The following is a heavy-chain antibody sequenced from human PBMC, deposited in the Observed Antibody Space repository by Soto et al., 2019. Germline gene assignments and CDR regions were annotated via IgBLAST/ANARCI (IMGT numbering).Heavy chain of an antibody. J-gene: IGHJ6*02. CDR2: IYWDDDK. CDR1: GFSLSTSGVG. CDR3: IQSRCGGDCLQSYASHYYYGMDV. Sequence: SGPTLVNPTQTLTLTCTFSGFSLSTSGVGVGWIRQPPGKALGWLALIYWDDDKRYSPSLRSRLTISKDTSKNQVVLTMTNMDPVDTATYYCIQSRCGGDCLQSYASHYYYGMDVWGQGTTVTVSS. V-gene: IGHV2-5*02. D-gene: IGHD2-21*02.